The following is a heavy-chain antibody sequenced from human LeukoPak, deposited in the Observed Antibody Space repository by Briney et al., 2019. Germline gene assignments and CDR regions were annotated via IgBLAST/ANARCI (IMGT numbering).Heavy chain of an antibody. CDR1: GGSISSGDYY. J-gene: IGHJ4*02. V-gene: IGHV4-30-4*01. CDR2: IYYSGST. Sequence: SETLSLTCTVSGGSISSGDYYWSWIRQPLGKGLEWIGYIYYSGSTYYNPSLKSRVTISVDTSKNQFPLKLSSVTAADTAVYYCARAHQDSSGWYFDYWGQGTLVTVSS. CDR3: ARAHQDSSGWYFDY. D-gene: IGHD3-22*01.